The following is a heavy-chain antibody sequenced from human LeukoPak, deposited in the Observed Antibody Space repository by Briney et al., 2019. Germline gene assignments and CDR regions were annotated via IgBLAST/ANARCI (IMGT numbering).Heavy chain of an antibody. D-gene: IGHD3-16*01. CDR3: ARRAYYDSSGFHPTSGYFDL. CDR1: GGSFSGYY. J-gene: IGHJ2*01. CDR2: IYSSGIT. V-gene: IGHV4-4*08. Sequence: SETLSLTCAVYGGSFSGYYWNWIRQPPGKGLEWIGYIYSSGITNYNPSLRSRGTISVATSRNQFSLRLTSVTAEDTAIYYCARRAYYDSSGFHPTSGYFDLWGRGTLVTVSS.